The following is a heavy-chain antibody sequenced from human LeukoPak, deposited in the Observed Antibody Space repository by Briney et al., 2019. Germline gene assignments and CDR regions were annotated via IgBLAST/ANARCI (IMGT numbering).Heavy chain of an antibody. CDR2: IYYSGST. J-gene: IGHJ5*02. CDR3: ARLVYDFWSGYYCNWFDP. D-gene: IGHD3-3*01. Sequence: SQTLSLTCTVSGGSISSGDYYWSWIRQPPGKGLEWIGYIYYSGSTYYNPSLKSRVTISVDTSKNQFSLKLSSVTAADTAVYYCARLVYDFWSGYYCNWFDPWGQGTLVTVSS. CDR1: GGSISSGDYY. V-gene: IGHV4-30-4*08.